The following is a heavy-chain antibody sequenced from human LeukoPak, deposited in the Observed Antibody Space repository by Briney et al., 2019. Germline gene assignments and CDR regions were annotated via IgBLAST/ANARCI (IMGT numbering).Heavy chain of an antibody. Sequence: PSETLSLTCTVSGGSISSYYWSWIRQPPGKGLEWIGYIYYSGSTNYNPSLKSRVTMSTDTSRNQFSLRLTSVTAADTSVYFCASTMIISSYYFDSWGQGTQVIVSS. CDR1: GGSISSYY. CDR2: IYYSGST. V-gene: IGHV4-59*12. J-gene: IGHJ4*02. D-gene: IGHD3-22*01. CDR3: ASTMIISSYYFDS.